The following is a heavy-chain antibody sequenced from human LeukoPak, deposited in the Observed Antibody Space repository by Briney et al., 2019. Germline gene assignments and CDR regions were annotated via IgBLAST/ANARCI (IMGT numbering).Heavy chain of an antibody. CDR3: ARRYCSGGSCYGDYYGMDV. Sequence: GGSLRLSCAASGFTFSSYWMSWVRQAPGKGLEWVANIKQDGSEKYYVDSVKGRFTISRDNAKNSLYLQMNSLRAEDTAVNYCARRYCSGGSCYGDYYGMDVWGQGTTVTVSS. J-gene: IGHJ6*02. CDR2: IKQDGSEK. V-gene: IGHV3-7*01. D-gene: IGHD2-15*01. CDR1: GFTFSSYW.